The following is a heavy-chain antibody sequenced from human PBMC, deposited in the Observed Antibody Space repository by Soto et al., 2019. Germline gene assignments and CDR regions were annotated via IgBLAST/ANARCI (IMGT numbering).Heavy chain of an antibody. J-gene: IGHJ4*02. CDR3: ATDQGYSGNYYARPAFDY. CDR1: GFTFSSYA. CDR2: ISGRDGTT. Sequence: EVQLLESGGGLVQPGGSLRLSCAASGFTFSSYALIWVRQAPGKGLEWVSAISGRDGTTYYADSVKCRFTISRDNSKNALYLQMNSLRAEDTAVYYCATDQGYSGNYYARPAFDYWGQGTLVTVSS. V-gene: IGHV3-23*01. D-gene: IGHD1-26*01.